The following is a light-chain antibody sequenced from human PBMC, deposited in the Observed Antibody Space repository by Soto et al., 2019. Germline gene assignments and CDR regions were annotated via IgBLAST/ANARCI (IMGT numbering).Light chain of an antibody. CDR2: GVS. Sequence: ILMTQSPATLSVSPGERATLSCRASQSIRNNLAWYRQKPGQAPRLLIYGVSTRATGIPARFSGSGSGTEFTLTISSLQSEDFAVYYCQQYDNWPFFGGGTKVDIK. CDR3: QQYDNWPF. CDR1: QSIRNN. V-gene: IGKV3-15*01. J-gene: IGKJ4*01.